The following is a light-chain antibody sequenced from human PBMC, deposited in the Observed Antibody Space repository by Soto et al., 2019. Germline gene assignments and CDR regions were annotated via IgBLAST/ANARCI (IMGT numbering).Light chain of an antibody. CDR2: EVS. J-gene: IGLJ1*01. Sequence: QSALAQPASVSGSPGQSITISCTGASSDVGGYNYVSWYQQHPGKAPKLMIYEVSKRPSGVSNRFSGSNSGNTASLTIPRLQAEDEADYSCSSYTSSSTLDVFGTGTKVTVL. CDR3: SSYTSSSTLDV. CDR1: SSDVGGYNY. V-gene: IGLV2-14*01.